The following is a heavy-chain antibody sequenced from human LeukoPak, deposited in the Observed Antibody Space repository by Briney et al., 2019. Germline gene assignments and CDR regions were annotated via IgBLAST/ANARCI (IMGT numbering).Heavy chain of an antibody. J-gene: IGHJ6*02. D-gene: IGHD3-10*01. V-gene: IGHV3-23*01. Sequence: PGGSLRLSCAASGFTFSSSAMSWVRQVPGKGLEWVSGISASGGSTSYADSVRGRFTISRDNSKNTLYVQMNSLRDEDTAVYYCAKTISGAYYYDMDVWGQGTTVTVSS. CDR2: ISASGGST. CDR3: AKTISGAYYYDMDV. CDR1: GFTFSSSA.